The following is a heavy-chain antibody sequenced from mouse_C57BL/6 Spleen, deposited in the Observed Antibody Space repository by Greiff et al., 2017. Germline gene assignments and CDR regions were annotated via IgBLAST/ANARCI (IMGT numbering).Heavy chain of an antibody. CDR2: INPGSGGT. J-gene: IGHJ2*01. Sequence: QVQLQQSGAELVRPGTSVKVSCKASGYAFTNYLIEWVKQRPGQGLEWIGVINPGSGGTNYNEKFKGKATLTADKSSSTAYMQLSSLTSEDSAVYFCARWDTTADFDYWGQGTTLTVSS. V-gene: IGHV1-54*01. CDR3: ARWDTTADFDY. D-gene: IGHD1-2*01. CDR1: GYAFTNYL.